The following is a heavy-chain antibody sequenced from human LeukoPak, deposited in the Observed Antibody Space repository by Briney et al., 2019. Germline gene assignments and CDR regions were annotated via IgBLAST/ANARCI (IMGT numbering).Heavy chain of an antibody. CDR1: GYTFTSYG. CDR2: ISAYNGNT. J-gene: IGHJ4*02. Sequence: ASVKVSCKASGYTFTSYGISWVRQAPGQGLEWMGWISAYNGNTNYAQKLQGRVTMTTDTSTSTAYMELRSLRSDDTAVYYCARDGRYNWSDVTRFDCWGQGTLVTVSS. V-gene: IGHV1-18*01. D-gene: IGHD1-1*01. CDR3: ARDGRYNWSDVTRFDC.